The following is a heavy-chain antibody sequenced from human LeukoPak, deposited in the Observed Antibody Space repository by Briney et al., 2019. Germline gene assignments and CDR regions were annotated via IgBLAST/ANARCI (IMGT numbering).Heavy chain of an antibody. D-gene: IGHD6-19*01. Sequence: GGSLRLSCAASGFTFSSYAMSWVRQAPGKGLEGVSAISGSGGSTYYADSVKGRFTISRDNSKNTLYLQMNSLRAEDTAVYYCAKPDSSGWYDGLGYWGQGTLVTVSS. CDR3: AKPDSSGWYDGLGY. J-gene: IGHJ4*02. V-gene: IGHV3-23*01. CDR2: ISGSGGST. CDR1: GFTFSSYA.